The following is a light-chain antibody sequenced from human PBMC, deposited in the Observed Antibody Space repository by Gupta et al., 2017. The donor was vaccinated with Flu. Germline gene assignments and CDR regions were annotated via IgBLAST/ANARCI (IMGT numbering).Light chain of an antibody. CDR2: DAS. CDR3: QQRSDLPMYT. V-gene: IGKV3-11*01. J-gene: IGKJ2*01. CDR1: QSVGSF. Sequence: DRAILSCRASQSVGSFLVWYQQKPGQVPRLLLYDASKRAAGIPARFSGSGSGTDFTLTISTLEPEDFAVYYCQQRSDLPMYTFGQGTKLEIK.